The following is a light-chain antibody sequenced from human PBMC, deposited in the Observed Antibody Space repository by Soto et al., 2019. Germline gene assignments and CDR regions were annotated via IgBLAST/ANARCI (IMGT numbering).Light chain of an antibody. CDR1: SSNIGAGYD. Sequence: QSVLTQPPSVSGAAGQRVTISCTGSSSNIGAGYDVHWYQQPPGTAPKLLIYGNSNRPSGVPDRFSGSKSGTSASLAITGLQAEDEADYYCQSYDSSLSAYYVFGTGTKVTAL. V-gene: IGLV1-40*01. J-gene: IGLJ1*01. CDR2: GNS. CDR3: QSYDSSLSAYYV.